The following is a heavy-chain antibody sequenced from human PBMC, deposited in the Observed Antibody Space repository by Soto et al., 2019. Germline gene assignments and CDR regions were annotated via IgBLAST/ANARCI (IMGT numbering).Heavy chain of an antibody. CDR1: GGSISSYY. CDR2: IYYSGST. CDR3: ARYLLSESFRWFDP. V-gene: IGHV4-59*01. D-gene: IGHD6-19*01. Sequence: PSETLSLTCTVSGGSISSYYWSWIRQPPGKGLEWTGYIYYSGSTNYNPSLKSRVTISVDTSKNQFSLKLSSVTAADTAVYYCARYLLSESFRWFDPWGQGTLVTVSS. J-gene: IGHJ5*02.